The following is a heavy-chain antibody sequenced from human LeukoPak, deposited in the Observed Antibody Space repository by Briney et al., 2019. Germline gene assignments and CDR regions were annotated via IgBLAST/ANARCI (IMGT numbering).Heavy chain of an antibody. V-gene: IGHV1-2*04. J-gene: IGHJ6*02. CDR1: GYTFTGYY. D-gene: IGHD5-12*01. Sequence: GASVKVSCKASGYTFTGYYMHWVRQAPGQGLEWMGWIYPNSGGTNYAQKFQGWVTMTRDTSISTAYMELSRLRSDDTAVYYCARDLRGYSYYYGMDVWGQGTTVTVSS. CDR2: IYPNSGGT. CDR3: ARDLRGYSYYYGMDV.